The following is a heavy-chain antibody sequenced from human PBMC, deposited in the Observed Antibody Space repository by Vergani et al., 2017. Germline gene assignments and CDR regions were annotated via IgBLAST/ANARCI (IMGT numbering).Heavy chain of an antibody. J-gene: IGHJ3*02. CDR2: ISGSGGST. D-gene: IGHD6-13*01. CDR3: AVDLAGGYSCSWYDDAFDI. Sequence: EVQLLESGGGLVQPGGSLRLSCAASGFTFSSYAMSWVRQAPGKGPEWVSAISGSGGSTYYADSVKGRVTISRDNTKNTLYLQMNRLRAEDTTVYYCAVDLAGGYSCSWYDDAFDIWGQGTMVTVSS. CDR1: GFTFSSYA. V-gene: IGHV3-23*01.